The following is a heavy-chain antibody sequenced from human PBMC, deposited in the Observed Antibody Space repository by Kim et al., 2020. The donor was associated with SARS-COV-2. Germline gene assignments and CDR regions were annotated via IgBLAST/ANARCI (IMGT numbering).Heavy chain of an antibody. CDR1: GGSVSSGSYF. V-gene: IGHV4-61*01. D-gene: IGHD6-25*01. Sequence: SETLSLTCTVSGGSVSSGSYFWIWIRQPPGKGLEWIANIYYSGSTKYNPSLKSRVIMSVDTSKNQFSLKVTSVTAADTAAYYCARDRAADDSTDWYFDLWGRSTLVTVSS. J-gene: IGHJ2*01. CDR2: IYYSGST. CDR3: ARDRAADDSTDWYFDL.